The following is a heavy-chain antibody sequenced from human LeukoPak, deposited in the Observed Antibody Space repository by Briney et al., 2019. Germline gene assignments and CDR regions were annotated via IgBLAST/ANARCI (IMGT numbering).Heavy chain of an antibody. CDR2: IWYDGSNK. V-gene: IGHV3-33*01. CDR3: ARHSGYYYGMDV. D-gene: IGHD3-22*01. Sequence: GGSLRLSCAASGFTFSSYGMHWVRQAPGKGLEWVAVIWYDGSNKYYADSVKGRFTTSRDNPKNTLYLQMSSLRAEDTAIYYCARHSGYYYGMDVWGQGTTVTVSS. CDR1: GFTFSSYG. J-gene: IGHJ6*02.